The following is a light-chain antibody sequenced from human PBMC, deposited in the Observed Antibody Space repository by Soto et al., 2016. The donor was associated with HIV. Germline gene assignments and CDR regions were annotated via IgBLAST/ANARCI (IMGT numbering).Light chain of an antibody. J-gene: IGLJ2*01. CDR1: NIGSKS. V-gene: IGLV3-21*03. Sequence: SYVLTQPPSVSVAPGKTARITCGGNNIGSKSVHWYQQKPGQAPVMVVYDDSDRPSGIPERISGSKSGNTASLTISKVEAGDEADYFCQVWDYWHEHPVIFGGGTKLTVL. CDR2: DDS. CDR3: QVWDYWHEHPVI.